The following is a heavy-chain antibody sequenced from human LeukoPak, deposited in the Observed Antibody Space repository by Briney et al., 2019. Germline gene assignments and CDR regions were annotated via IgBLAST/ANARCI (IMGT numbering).Heavy chain of an antibody. CDR1: AGSISSDSYY. Sequence: SETLSLTCTVSAGSISSDSYYWGWIRQPPGKGLEWIGYIYYSGSTNYNPSLKSRVTISVDTSKNQFSLKLSSVTAADTAVYYCARMSGSYYYYYMDVWGKGTTVTISS. CDR3: ARMSGSYYYYYMDV. CDR2: IYYSGST. D-gene: IGHD1-26*01. J-gene: IGHJ6*03. V-gene: IGHV4-61*01.